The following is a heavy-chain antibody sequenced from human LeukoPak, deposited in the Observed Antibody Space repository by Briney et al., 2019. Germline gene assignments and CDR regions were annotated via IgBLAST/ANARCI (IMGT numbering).Heavy chain of an antibody. V-gene: IGHV3-15*01. D-gene: IGHD5-18*01. J-gene: IGHJ4*02. CDR3: TKDFSEWIQI. CDR1: GFTFSSAW. Sequence: KPGGSLRLSCAASGFTFSSAWMSWVRQAPGKGLEWVGRIKSKTDGGTTDYAAPVKGRFTISRDDSKNTLYLQTSSLKTEDTAVYYCTKDFSEWIQIWGQGTLVTVSS. CDR2: IKSKTDGGTT.